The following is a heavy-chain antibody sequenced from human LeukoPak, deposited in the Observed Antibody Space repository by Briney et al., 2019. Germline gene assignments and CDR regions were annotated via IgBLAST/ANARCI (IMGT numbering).Heavy chain of an antibody. D-gene: IGHD4-17*01. CDR2: INPNSGGT. Sequence: ASVKVSCKASGYTFTGYYMHWVRQAPGQGLEWMGWINPNSGGTNYAQRFQGRVTMTRDTSISTAYMELSRLRSDDTAVYYCRTDRYGDYGDYIDYWGQGTLVSVSS. J-gene: IGHJ4*02. CDR1: GYTFTGYY. CDR3: RTDRYGDYGDYIDY. V-gene: IGHV1-2*02.